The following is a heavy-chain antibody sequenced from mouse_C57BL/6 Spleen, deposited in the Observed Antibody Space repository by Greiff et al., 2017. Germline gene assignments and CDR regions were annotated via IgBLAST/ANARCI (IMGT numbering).Heavy chain of an antibody. CDR3: TTPPTNGNCEAWFAY. J-gene: IGHJ3*01. Sequence: EVQLQQSGAELVRPGASVKLSCTASGFNIKDDYMHWVKQRPEQGLEWIGWIDPENGDTEYASKFQGKATITADTSSNTAYLQLSSLTSEDTAVYYCTTPPTNGNCEAWFAYWGQGTLVTVSA. CDR1: GFNIKDDY. CDR2: IDPENGDT. D-gene: IGHD2-1*01. V-gene: IGHV14-4*01.